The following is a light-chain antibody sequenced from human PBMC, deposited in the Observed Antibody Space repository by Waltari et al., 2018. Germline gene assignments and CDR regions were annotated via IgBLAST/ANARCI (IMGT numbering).Light chain of an antibody. CDR2: EVS. CDR3: CSYAGRSTLEV. Sequence: QSALTQPASVSGSPGQSITISCTGTSSDVGSYNLVSSYQQHPGKAPKLMIFEVSKRPSGVSNRFSGSKSGNTASLTISGLQAEDEADYYCCSYAGRSTLEVFGTGTKVTVL. CDR1: SSDVGSYNL. J-gene: IGLJ1*01. V-gene: IGLV2-23*02.